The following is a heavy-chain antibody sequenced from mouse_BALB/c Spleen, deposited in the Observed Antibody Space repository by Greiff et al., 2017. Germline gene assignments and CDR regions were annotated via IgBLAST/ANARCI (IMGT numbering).Heavy chain of an antibody. Sequence: EVQRVESGGGLVQPGGSRKLSCAASGFTFSSFGMHWVRQAPEKGLEWVAYISSGSITIYYADTVKGRFTISRDNPKNTLFLQMTSLRSEDTAMYYCARGGYDGYFAYWGQGTLVTVSA. CDR1: GFTFSSFG. CDR3: ARGGYDGYFAY. D-gene: IGHD2-3*01. V-gene: IGHV5-17*02. CDR2: ISSGSITI. J-gene: IGHJ3*01.